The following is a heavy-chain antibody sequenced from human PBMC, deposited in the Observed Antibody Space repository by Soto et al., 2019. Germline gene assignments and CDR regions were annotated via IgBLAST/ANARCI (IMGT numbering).Heavy chain of an antibody. Sequence: GGSLRLSCAASGFTFSSYAMHWVRQAPGKGLEWVAVISYDGSNKYYADSVKGRFTISRDNSKNTLYLQMNSLRAEDTAVYYCTRHDPSGHSDYWGQGTLVTVSS. CDR2: ISYDGSNK. J-gene: IGHJ4*02. V-gene: IGHV3-30-3*01. CDR3: TRHDPSGHSDY. CDR1: GFTFSSYA.